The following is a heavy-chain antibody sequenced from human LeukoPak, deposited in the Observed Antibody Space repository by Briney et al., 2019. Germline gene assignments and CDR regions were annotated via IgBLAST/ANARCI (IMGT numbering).Heavy chain of an antibody. V-gene: IGHV3-9*01. CDR1: GFIFDDYA. CDR2: ITRNNAIM. J-gene: IGHJ4*02. CDR3: ARGDILATRQLDS. Sequence: PGGSLRLSCAASGFIFDDYAMNWVRRAPGKGLQWVSGITRNNAIMGYVDSVKGRFTISRDSANNSLYLQMNSLRPEDTAFYYCARGDILATRQLDSWGLGTLVTVSS. D-gene: IGHD3-9*01.